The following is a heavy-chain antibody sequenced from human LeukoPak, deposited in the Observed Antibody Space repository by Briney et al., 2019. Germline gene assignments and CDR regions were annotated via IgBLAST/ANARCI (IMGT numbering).Heavy chain of an antibody. CDR3: IRDFRSADL. V-gene: IGHV3-74*01. J-gene: IGHJ5*02. CDR1: GFTFSNYW. CDR2: IYVDGRTT. Sequence: GGSLRLSCVASGFTFSNYWMHWVRQPPGKGLVWVSRIYVDGRTTNYADSVKGRFTISRDNAKNTAYLEMNSLSVEDTATYYCIRDFRSADLWGQGTLVTVTS.